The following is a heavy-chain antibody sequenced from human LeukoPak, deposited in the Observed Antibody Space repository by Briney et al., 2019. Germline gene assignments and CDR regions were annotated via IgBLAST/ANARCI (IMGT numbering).Heavy chain of an antibody. CDR1: GFDLSDYC. J-gene: IGHJ4*02. CDR2: ISSSGGNI. V-gene: IGHV3-11*01. CDR3: ARRRYYFDY. D-gene: IGHD1-14*01. Sequence: GGSLRPSCVVSGFDLSDYCMSWIRQAPGKGLEWISYISSSGGNIYFADSVKGRFTMSRDNARGSLYLQMSSLRADDTAIYYCARRRYYFDYWGQGTLVTVSS.